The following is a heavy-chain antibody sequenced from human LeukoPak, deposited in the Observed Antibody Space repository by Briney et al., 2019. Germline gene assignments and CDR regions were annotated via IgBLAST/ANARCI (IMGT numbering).Heavy chain of an antibody. CDR1: GYSISSGYY. J-gene: IGHJ5*02. D-gene: IGHD2-21*02. Sequence: SETLSLTCNVSGYSISSGYYWGWIRQPPGKGLEWIGSIYYSGSTYYNPSLKSRVTISVDTSKNQFSLKLSSVTAADTAVYYCAREVVTAFNWFDPWGQGTLVTVSS. V-gene: IGHV4-38-2*02. CDR2: IYYSGST. CDR3: AREVVTAFNWFDP.